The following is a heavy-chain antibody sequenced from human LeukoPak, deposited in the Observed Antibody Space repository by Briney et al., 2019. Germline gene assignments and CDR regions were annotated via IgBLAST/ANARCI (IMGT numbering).Heavy chain of an antibody. CDR1: AFTFTNYA. Sequence: GGSLRLSCAASAFTFTNYAMTWVRQAPGKGLEWVSTISGSGGITYYADSVKGRFTISRDNSKNTLYLQMNSLRAEDTAVYYCAKGLIPGRAYRSSWYDVLGEFDYWGQGTLVTVSS. CDR2: ISGSGGIT. V-gene: IGHV3-23*01. CDR3: AKGLIPGRAYRSSWYDVLGEFDY. D-gene: IGHD6-13*01. J-gene: IGHJ4*02.